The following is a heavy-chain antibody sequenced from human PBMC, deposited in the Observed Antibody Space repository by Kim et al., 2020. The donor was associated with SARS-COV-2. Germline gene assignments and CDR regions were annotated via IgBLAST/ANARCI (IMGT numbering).Heavy chain of an antibody. J-gene: IGHJ4*02. CDR3: ARTFYDSSAYYYVDY. CDR2: INTNTGNP. CDR1: GYTFTTYG. Sequence: ASVKVSCKASGYTFTTYGMNWVRQAPGQRLEWMGWINTNTGNPTFAQGFTGRFVFSLDTSVSTAYLQISSLKAEDTAVYYCARTFYDSSAYYYVDYWGQGTLVTVSS. D-gene: IGHD3-22*01. V-gene: IGHV7-4-1*02.